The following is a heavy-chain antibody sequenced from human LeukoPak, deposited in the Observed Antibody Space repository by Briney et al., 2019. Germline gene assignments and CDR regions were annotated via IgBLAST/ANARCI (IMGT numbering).Heavy chain of an antibody. CDR2: ISSSGSTI. D-gene: IGHD2-2*02. Sequence: PGGSLRLSCAASGFTFSDYYMSWIRQAPGKGLEWVSYISSSGSTIYYADSVKGRLTISRDNAKNSLYLQMNSLRAEDTAVYYCARGLGYCSSTSCYNFDYWGQGTLVTVSS. CDR1: GFTFSDYY. J-gene: IGHJ4*02. V-gene: IGHV3-11*01. CDR3: ARGLGYCSSTSCYNFDY.